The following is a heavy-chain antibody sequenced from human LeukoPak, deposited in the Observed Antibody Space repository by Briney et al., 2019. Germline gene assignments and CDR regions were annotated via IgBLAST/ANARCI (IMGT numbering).Heavy chain of an antibody. Sequence: ASVKVSCKVSGNSLRDTSIHWVRQAPGQGLEWMGIINPSGDYTSYAQKFQGRVTMTRDTSTSTVYMELSSLRSEDTAVYYCARESGVGKSFDYWGQGTLVTVSS. CDR3: ARESGVGKSFDY. V-gene: IGHV1-46*01. D-gene: IGHD3-10*01. CDR1: GNSLRDTS. J-gene: IGHJ4*02. CDR2: INPSGDYT.